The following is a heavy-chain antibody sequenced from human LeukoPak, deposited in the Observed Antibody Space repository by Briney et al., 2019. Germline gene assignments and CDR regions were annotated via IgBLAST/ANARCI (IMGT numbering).Heavy chain of an antibody. CDR2: MHSNRGNT. V-gene: IGHV1-8*01. CDR3: ARVRADNVLRFLEWSYYFDY. J-gene: IGHJ4*02. D-gene: IGHD3-3*01. CDR1: GYTFTRYD. Sequence: ASVKVSCKASGYTFTRYDINWVRQATGQGREWMGLMHSNRGNTGYAQKFQRRVTMTRNTSISTAYMELSSLRSADTAVYYCARVRADNVLRFLEWSYYFDYWGQGTLVTVSS.